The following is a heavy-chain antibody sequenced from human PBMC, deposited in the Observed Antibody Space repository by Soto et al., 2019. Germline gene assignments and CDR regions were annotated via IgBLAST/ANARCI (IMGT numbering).Heavy chain of an antibody. D-gene: IGHD1-20*01. Sequence: ASVKVSCKASGYTFTSYAMHWVRQAPGQRLEWMGWINAGNGNTKYSQKFQGRVTITRDASASTAYMELSSLRSEDTAVYYCARGITLPTPLDYWGQGTLVTVS. CDR1: GYTFTSYA. CDR3: ARGITLPTPLDY. CDR2: INAGNGNT. J-gene: IGHJ4*02. V-gene: IGHV1-3*01.